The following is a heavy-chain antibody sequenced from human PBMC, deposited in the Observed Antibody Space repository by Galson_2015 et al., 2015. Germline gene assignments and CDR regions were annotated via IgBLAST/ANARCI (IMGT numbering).Heavy chain of an antibody. V-gene: IGHV3-48*02. D-gene: IGHD2-2*01. Sequence: SLRLSCAASGSTFRSYPMTWVRQAPGTGPESVSHLTSTSSTIHYADSVKGRFTIPRDNAKNSLFLRMTSLRDADTAVYYCTRNRTPVLPATPTDGFDIWGQGTMVTVSS. CDR3: TRNRTPVLPATPTDGFDI. CDR2: LTSTSSTI. CDR1: GSTFRSYP. J-gene: IGHJ3*02.